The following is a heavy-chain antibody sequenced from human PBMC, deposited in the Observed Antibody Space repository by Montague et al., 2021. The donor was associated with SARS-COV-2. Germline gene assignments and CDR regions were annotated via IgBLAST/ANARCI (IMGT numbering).Heavy chain of an antibody. CDR1: GFSLTTSGVG. J-gene: IGHJ5*02. D-gene: IGHD6-13*01. Sequence: PALVKPTQTLTLTGTFSGFSLTTSGVGVGWIRQSPGKALEWLALIYWXXXNRSSPSRKSRLTITKDTSKHQVVLTMTNMEPVDTATYYCAHRRGIVAGARGGCDPWGQGILVTVSS. V-gene: IGHV2-5*02. CDR3: AHRRGIVAGARGGCDP. CDR2: IYWXXXN.